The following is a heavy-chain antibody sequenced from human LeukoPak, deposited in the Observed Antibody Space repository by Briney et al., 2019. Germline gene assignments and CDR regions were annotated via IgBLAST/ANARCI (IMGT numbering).Heavy chain of an antibody. CDR1: GGTFSSYT. CDR2: INAGNGNT. V-gene: IGHV1-3*01. J-gene: IGHJ5*02. D-gene: IGHD5-12*01. CDR3: ARPADIVATIPWFDP. Sequence: ASVKVSCKASGGTFSSYTISWVRQAPGQGLEWMGWINAGNGNTKYSQKFQGRVTITRDTSASTAYMELSSLRSEDTAVYYCARPADIVATIPWFDPWGQGTLVTVSS.